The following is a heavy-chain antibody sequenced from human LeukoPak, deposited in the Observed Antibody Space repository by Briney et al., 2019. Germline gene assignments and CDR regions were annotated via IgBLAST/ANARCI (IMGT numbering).Heavy chain of an antibody. CDR2: ISSSGSTI. V-gene: IGHV3-48*03. Sequence: GGSLRLSCAASGFTFSSYEMNCVRQAPGKGREWVSYISSSGSTIYYPDSVKGRFTISRDNAKNSLYLQMNSLRAEDTAVYYCARAVSYGYYFDYWGQGTLVTVSS. J-gene: IGHJ4*02. CDR3: ARAVSYGYYFDY. CDR1: GFTFSSYE. D-gene: IGHD5-18*01.